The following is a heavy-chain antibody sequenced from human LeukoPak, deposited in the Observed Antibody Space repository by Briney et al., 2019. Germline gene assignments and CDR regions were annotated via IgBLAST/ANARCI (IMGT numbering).Heavy chain of an antibody. CDR2: IHPNSGGT. CDR3: ARLASVPG. Sequence: ASVKVSCKASGYTFTGYYLHWVRQAPGQGLEWMGWIHPNSGGTNYAQKFQGRVTMTRDTSISTAYMELSSLRSDDTAVYFCARLASVPGWGRGTLVPVSS. J-gene: IGHJ1*01. CDR1: GYTFTGYY. D-gene: IGHD6-19*01. V-gene: IGHV1-2*02.